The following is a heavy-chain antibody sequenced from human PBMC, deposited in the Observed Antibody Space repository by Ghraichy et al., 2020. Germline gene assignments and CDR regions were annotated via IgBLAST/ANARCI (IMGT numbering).Heavy chain of an antibody. Sequence: SETLSLTCAVSGGSISSINWWSWLRQPPGRGLEWVGSIFYTGRTSYSPSLKSRITISVDESKNQFSLRLSSVTAADTAVYYCARDQVPSYLDFWGQGSLVTVSS. J-gene: IGHJ4*02. CDR1: GGSISSINW. CDR2: IFYTGRT. CDR3: ARDQVPSYLDF. V-gene: IGHV4-4*02.